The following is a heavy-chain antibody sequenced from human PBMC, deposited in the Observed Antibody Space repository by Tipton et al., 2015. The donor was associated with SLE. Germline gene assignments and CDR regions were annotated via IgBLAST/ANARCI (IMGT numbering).Heavy chain of an antibody. CDR2: IYYSGNT. D-gene: IGHD3-10*01. J-gene: IGHJ4*02. CDR1: GGSISSSSYY. Sequence: TLSLTCTVSGGSISSSSYYWGWIRQPPGKGLEWIGSIYYSGNTYYNPSLKSRVTISVDTSKNQFSLKLSSVTAADTAVYYCARHRGYTQPRLDYWGQGTLVTVSS. CDR3: ARHRGYTQPRLDY. V-gene: IGHV4-39*01.